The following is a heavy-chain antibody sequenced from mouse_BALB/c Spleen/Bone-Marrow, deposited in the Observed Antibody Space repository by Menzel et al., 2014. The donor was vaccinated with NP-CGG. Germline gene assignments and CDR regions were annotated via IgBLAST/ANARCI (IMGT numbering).Heavy chain of an antibody. D-gene: IGHD2-10*02. J-gene: IGHJ4*01. V-gene: IGHV1-14*01. CDR2: INPYNDGT. Sequence: QLQQSGPELVKPGASVKMSCKASGYTFTSYVIHWVKQKPGQGLEWIGYINPYNDGTKYNEKFKGKATLTSDKSSSTAYMQLSSLTSEDSAVYYCARGGYGNVYYAMDYWGQGPSVTVSS. CDR3: ARGGYGNVYYAMDY. CDR1: GYTFTSYV.